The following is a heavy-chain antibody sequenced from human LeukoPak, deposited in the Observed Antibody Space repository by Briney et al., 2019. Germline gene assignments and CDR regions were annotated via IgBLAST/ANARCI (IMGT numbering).Heavy chain of an antibody. Sequence: GAPVKVSCKASGYTSSNYGISRVRQAPGLGLVWMGCTSYNGNTNYAQKFQDRVTMTTDTSTTTAYMDLRSLESDDTAVYYCARHSGSGRQALGYWGQGTLVTVSS. CDR2: TSYNGNT. V-gene: IGHV1-18*04. CDR1: GYTSSNYG. J-gene: IGHJ4*02. D-gene: IGHD5-12*01. CDR3: ARHSGSGRQALGY.